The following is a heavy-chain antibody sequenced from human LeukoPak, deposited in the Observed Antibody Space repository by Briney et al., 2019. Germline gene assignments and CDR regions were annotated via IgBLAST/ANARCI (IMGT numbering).Heavy chain of an antibody. J-gene: IGHJ4*02. CDR1: GYTFTGYY. V-gene: IGHV1-2*02. CDR3: ARDTKACSSTNCQTSFYDY. CDR2: INPNSGGT. D-gene: IGHD2-2*01. Sequence: GASVKVSCKASGYTFTGYYMHWVRQAPGQGLEWMGWINPNSGGTNYAQKFQGRVTMTRDTSTSTVYMELISLRSEDTAVYYCARDTKACSSTNCQTSFYDYWGQGTLVTVSS.